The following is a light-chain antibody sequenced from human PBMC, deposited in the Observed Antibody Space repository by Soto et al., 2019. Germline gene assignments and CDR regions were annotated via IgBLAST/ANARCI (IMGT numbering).Light chain of an antibody. CDR3: QSYDSSLSGRNV. V-gene: IGLV1-40*01. J-gene: IGLJ1*01. CDR1: SSNIGAGYD. Sequence: QSVLTQPPSVSGAPGPRVTISCTGSSSNIGAGYDVHWYQQLPVTAPKHLIYGNSNRPSGVPDRFSGSKSGTSASLAITGLQAEDEADYYFQSYDSSLSGRNVFGTGTKLTVL. CDR2: GNS.